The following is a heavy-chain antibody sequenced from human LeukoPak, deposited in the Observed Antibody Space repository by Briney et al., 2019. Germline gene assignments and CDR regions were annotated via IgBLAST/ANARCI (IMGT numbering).Heavy chain of an antibody. CDR3: ARVWFGDMGGDY. J-gene: IGHJ4*02. CDR2: INPNSGGT. Sequence: ASVKVSCKASGYTFTGYYMHWVRQAPGQGLEWMGWINPNSGGTNYAQKFQGRVTMTRDTSISTAYMELSRLRSDDTAVYYCARVWFGDMGGDYWGQGTLVTVSS. V-gene: IGHV1-2*02. D-gene: IGHD3-10*01. CDR1: GYTFTGYY.